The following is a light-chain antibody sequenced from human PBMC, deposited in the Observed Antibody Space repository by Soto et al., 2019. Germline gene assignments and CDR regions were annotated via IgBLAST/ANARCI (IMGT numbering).Light chain of an antibody. CDR3: SSYTDSTNYV. V-gene: IGLV2-14*01. Sequence: QSALTQPASVSGSPGQSITISCTGTSGDVGTRNFVSWYQQHPGKAPKLMIYQATNRPSGVSNRFSGSKSGNTASLTISGLQAEDEADYYCSSYTDSTNYVFGTGTKVTVL. J-gene: IGLJ1*01. CDR2: QAT. CDR1: SGDVGTRNF.